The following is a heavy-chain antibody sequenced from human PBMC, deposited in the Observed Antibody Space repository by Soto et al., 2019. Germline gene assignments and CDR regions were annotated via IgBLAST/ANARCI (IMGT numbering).Heavy chain of an antibody. D-gene: IGHD5-12*01. CDR1: GFTFSSYG. CDR2: IWYDGSNK. J-gene: IGHJ4*02. Sequence: GGSLRLSCAASGFTFSSYGMHWVRQAPGKGLEWVAVIWYDGSNKYYADSVKGRFTISRDNSKNTLYLQMSSLRAEDTAVYYCARGDSGYDRENYFDSWGQGTLVTVSS. V-gene: IGHV3-33*01. CDR3: ARGDSGYDRENYFDS.